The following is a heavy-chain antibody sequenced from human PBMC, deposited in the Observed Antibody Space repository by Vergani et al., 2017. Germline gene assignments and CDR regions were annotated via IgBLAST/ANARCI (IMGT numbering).Heavy chain of an antibody. D-gene: IGHD2/OR15-2a*01. Sequence: EVQLVESGGGLVQPGRSLRLSCAASGFTFDDYAMHWVRQAPGKGLEWVSGISWNSGSVAYAGSVKGRFTISRDNAKNSLYLQMNSLRVDDTAVYYCAKDLGGCNSISCSYYMDVWGKGTTVTV. CDR2: ISWNSGSV. V-gene: IGHV3-9*01. J-gene: IGHJ6*03. CDR3: AKDLGGCNSISCSYYMDV. CDR1: GFTFDDYA.